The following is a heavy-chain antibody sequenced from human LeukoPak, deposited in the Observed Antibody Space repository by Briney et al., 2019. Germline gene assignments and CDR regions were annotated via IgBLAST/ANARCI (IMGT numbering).Heavy chain of an antibody. D-gene: IGHD3-9*01. CDR3: TREGPPVHYTGYYDY. CDR1: GGSISSYY. V-gene: IGHV4-59*01. Sequence: SETLSLTCTVSGGSISSYYWSWLRQPPGKGLEWIGYIYYSGTTNYNPSLKSRVTISVDTSKNQVSLKLTSVTAADSAVYYCTREGPPVHYTGYYDYWGQGTLVTVSS. J-gene: IGHJ4*02. CDR2: IYYSGTT.